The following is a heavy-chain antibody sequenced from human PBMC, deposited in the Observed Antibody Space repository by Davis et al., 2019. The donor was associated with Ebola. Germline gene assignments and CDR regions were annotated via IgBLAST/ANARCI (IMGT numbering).Heavy chain of an antibody. D-gene: IGHD3-10*01. CDR2: ISSSGSTI. Sequence: PGGSLRLSCAASGFTFSDYYMSWIRQAPGKGLEWVSYISSSGSTIYYADSVKGRFTISRDNAKNTLYLQMNSLRAEDTAVYYCARDSFTMVRGVILPAGYMDVWGKGTTVTVSS. V-gene: IGHV3-11*01. CDR3: ARDSFTMVRGVILPAGYMDV. CDR1: GFTFSDYY. J-gene: IGHJ6*03.